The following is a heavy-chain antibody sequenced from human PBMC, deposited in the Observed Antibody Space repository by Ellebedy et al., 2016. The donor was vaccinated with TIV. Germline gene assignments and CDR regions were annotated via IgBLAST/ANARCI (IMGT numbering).Heavy chain of an antibody. CDR1: GGSMGRYF. CDR3: ARGRTQNPLDS. Sequence: MPSETLSLTCTVSGGSMGRYFWHWIRQSPGKGQEWIGYVYYSGSTNYKSSLKSRVSISVDTSKNQFSLNLSSVTAADTAVYYCARGRTQNPLDSWGQGNLVTVSS. V-gene: IGHV4-59*08. J-gene: IGHJ4*02. CDR2: VYYSGST.